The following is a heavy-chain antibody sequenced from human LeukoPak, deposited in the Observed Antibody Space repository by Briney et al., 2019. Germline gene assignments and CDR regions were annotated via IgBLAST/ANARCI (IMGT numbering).Heavy chain of an antibody. D-gene: IGHD6-19*01. V-gene: IGHV6-1*01. J-gene: IGHJ1*01. Sequence: SQTLSLTCAISGDSVSSYSGAWNWIRQSPSRGLEWLGRTYYRSKWHNDYAVSVKSRITINPDTSKNQFSLQLNSVTPEDTAVYYCADTVAGTLGNVWGQGTLVTVSS. CDR2: TYYRSKWHN. CDR1: GDSVSSYSGA. CDR3: ADTVAGTLGNV.